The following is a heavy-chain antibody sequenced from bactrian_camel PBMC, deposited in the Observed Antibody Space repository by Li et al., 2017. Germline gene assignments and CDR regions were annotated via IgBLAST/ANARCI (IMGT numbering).Heavy chain of an antibody. CDR1: GYTQRSGC. V-gene: IGHV3S1*01. J-gene: IGHJ6*01. D-gene: IGHD2*01. CDR3: AKTRTEYCSGGYCSLSP. CDR2: IQDDGMK. Sequence: VQLVESGGGSVQAGGSLSLSCAARGYTQRSGCLAWFRQVPGKEREMVAQIQDDGMKHYGGTAKGRFAISRDNAKNTLYLQLNSLKSEDTAMYYCAKTRTEYCSGGYCSLSPWGQGTQVTVS.